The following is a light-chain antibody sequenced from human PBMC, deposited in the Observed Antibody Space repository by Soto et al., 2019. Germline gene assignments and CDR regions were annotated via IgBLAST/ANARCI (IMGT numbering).Light chain of an antibody. Sequence: EIVLTQSPGTLSLSPGERATLSCRASQSVSTNYLAWYQQKPGQAPKVLIYRASSRATGVPDRFSGSGSGTDFTLTITRLEPEDFAVYYCQQYGSSPLTFGLGTRLEIK. CDR1: QSVSTNY. CDR2: RAS. V-gene: IGKV3-20*01. J-gene: IGKJ5*01. CDR3: QQYGSSPLT.